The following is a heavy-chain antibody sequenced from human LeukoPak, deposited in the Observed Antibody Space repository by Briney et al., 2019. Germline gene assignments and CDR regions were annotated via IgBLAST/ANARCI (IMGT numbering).Heavy chain of an antibody. V-gene: IGHV1-2*02. D-gene: IGHD4-23*01. CDR1: GYTFTSYY. J-gene: IGHJ5*02. CDR3: ARGLSTVVTPSGWFDP. Sequence: ASVKVSCKASGYTFTSYYMHWVRQAPGQGLEWMGIINPSSGSTTYAQKFQGRVTMTRDTSISTAYMELSRLRSDDTAVYYCARGLSTVVTPSGWFDPWGQGTLVTVSS. CDR2: INPSSGST.